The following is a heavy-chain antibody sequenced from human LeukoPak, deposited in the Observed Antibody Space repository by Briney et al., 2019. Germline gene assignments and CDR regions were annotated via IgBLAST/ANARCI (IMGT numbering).Heavy chain of an antibody. CDR3: ARGIVVVPAAMAWFDP. D-gene: IGHD2-2*01. CDR2: IYYSGST. V-gene: IGHV4-30-4*08. Sequence: PSQTLSLTCTVSGGSISSGDYYWSWIRQPPGKGLEWIVYIYYSGSTYYNPSLKSRVTISVDTSKNQFSLKLSSVTAADTAVYYCARGIVVVPAAMAWFDPWGQGTLVTVSS. CDR1: GGSISSGDYY. J-gene: IGHJ5*02.